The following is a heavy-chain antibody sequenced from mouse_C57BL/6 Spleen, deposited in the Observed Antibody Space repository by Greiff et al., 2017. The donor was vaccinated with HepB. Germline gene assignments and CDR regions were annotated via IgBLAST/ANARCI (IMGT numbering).Heavy chain of an antibody. Sequence: QVQLKQSGPGLVQPSQSLSITCTVSGFSLTSYGVHWVRQSPGKGLEWLGVIWSGGSTDYNAAFISRLSISKDNSKSQVFFKMNSLQADDTAIYYCARMGVWYFDVWGTGTTVTVSS. J-gene: IGHJ1*03. CDR3: ARMGVWYFDV. CDR2: IWSGGST. V-gene: IGHV2-2*01. CDR1: GFSLTSYG.